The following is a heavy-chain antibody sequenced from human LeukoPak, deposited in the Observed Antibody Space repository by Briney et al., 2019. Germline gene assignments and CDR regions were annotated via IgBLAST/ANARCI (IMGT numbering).Heavy chain of an antibody. D-gene: IGHD3-3*01. Sequence: SETLSLTCTVSGGSISSGGYYWSWIRQPPGKGLEWIGYIYHSGSTYYNPSLKSRVTISVDRSKNQFSLKLSSVTAADAAVYYCARKYSITIFGVASYYFDYWGQGTLVTVSS. CDR1: GGSISSGGYY. CDR2: IYHSGST. V-gene: IGHV4-30-2*01. CDR3: ARKYSITIFGVASYYFDY. J-gene: IGHJ4*02.